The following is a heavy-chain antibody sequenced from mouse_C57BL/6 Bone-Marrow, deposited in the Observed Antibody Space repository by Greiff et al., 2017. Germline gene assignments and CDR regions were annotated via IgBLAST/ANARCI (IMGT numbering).Heavy chain of an antibody. Sequence: VQLLQSGAELTKPGASVKLSCKATGYTFTSYWIEWVKQRPGHGLEWIGEILPGSGSTNYNEKFKGKATFPADTSSTTAYMQLSSPTTEASAIYYSTARGYWGQGTTLTVSS. V-gene: IGHV1-9*01. CDR2: ILPGSGST. J-gene: IGHJ2*01. CDR1: GYTFTSYW. CDR3: TARGY.